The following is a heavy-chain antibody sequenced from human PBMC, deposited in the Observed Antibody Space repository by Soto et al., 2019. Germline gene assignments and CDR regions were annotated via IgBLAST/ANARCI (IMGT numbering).Heavy chain of an antibody. V-gene: IGHV1-18*01. Sequence: ASVKVSCKASGYTFTSYGISWVRQAPGQGLEWMGWISAYNGNTNYAQKLQGRVTMTTDTSTSTAYMELRSLRSDDTAVYYCAREGIAAAGTLATTWYYYGMDVWGQGTTVTVSS. J-gene: IGHJ6*02. CDR1: GYTFTSYG. D-gene: IGHD6-13*01. CDR3: AREGIAAAGTLATTWYYYGMDV. CDR2: ISAYNGNT.